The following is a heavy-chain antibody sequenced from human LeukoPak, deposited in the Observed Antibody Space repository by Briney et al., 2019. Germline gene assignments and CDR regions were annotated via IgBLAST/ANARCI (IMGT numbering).Heavy chain of an antibody. CDR2: IYTSGST. V-gene: IGHV4-4*07. Sequence: PSETLSLTCTVSGGSISSYYWSWIRQPAGKGLEWIGRIYTSGSTNYNPSLKSRVTMSVDTSKNQFSLKLSSVTAADTAVYYCARDEKGIVGAHWAFDIWGQGTMVTVSS. D-gene: IGHD1-26*01. CDR3: ARDEKGIVGAHWAFDI. CDR1: GGSISSYY. J-gene: IGHJ3*02.